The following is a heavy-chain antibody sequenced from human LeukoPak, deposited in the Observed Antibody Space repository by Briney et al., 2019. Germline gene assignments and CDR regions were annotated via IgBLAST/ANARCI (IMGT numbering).Heavy chain of an antibody. Sequence: SETLSLTCTVSGGSISSYYWSWIRQPAGKGLEWIGRIYTSGSTNYNPSLKGRVTMSVDTSKNQSSLKLSSVTAADTAVYYCARDRLLNWFDPWGQGTLVTVSS. V-gene: IGHV4-4*07. CDR2: IYTSGST. CDR3: ARDRLLNWFDP. CDR1: GGSISSYY. D-gene: IGHD2-15*01. J-gene: IGHJ5*02.